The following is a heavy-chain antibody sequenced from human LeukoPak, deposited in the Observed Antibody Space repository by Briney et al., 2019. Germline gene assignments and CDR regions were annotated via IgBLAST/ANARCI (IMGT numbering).Heavy chain of an antibody. Sequence: GRSLRLSCAASGFPFSNFVMHWVRQAPGKGLEWVAVISNDGSNKYYLDSVKGRFSISKDNAKNSLYLQMNSLRVEDTAVYYCVPLNWNPPGDFDRWGQGTLVTVSS. D-gene: IGHD1-20*01. J-gene: IGHJ4*02. CDR2: ISNDGSNK. V-gene: IGHV3-30*03. CDR1: GFPFSNFV. CDR3: VPLNWNPPGDFDR.